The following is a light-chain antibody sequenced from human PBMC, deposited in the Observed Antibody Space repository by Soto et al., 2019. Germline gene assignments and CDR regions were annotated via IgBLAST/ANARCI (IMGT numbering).Light chain of an antibody. Sequence: DIVVTQSPDSLAVSLGERATINCKSSQTVFHTSFNRDFLAWYQQKPGHPPKLLIYWASTRESGVPDRFSGSGSGTDFTLTIDSLQAEDVALYYCHQSHDTPFTFGPGTRVDIK. V-gene: IGKV4-1*01. CDR2: WAS. J-gene: IGKJ3*01. CDR1: QTVFHTSFNRDF. CDR3: HQSHDTPFT.